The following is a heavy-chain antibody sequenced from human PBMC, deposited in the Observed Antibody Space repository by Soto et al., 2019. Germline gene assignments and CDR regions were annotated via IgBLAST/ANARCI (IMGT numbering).Heavy chain of an antibody. CDR2: INHSGST. CDR3: ARDYGRNFDY. V-gene: IGHV4-34*01. J-gene: IGHJ4*02. Sequence: PSETLSLTCAVYGGSFSGYYWSWIRQPPGKGLEWIGEINHSGSTNYNPSLKSRVTISVDTSKNQFSLKLSSVTAADTAVYYCARDYGRNFDYWGQGTLVTVSS. D-gene: IGHD3-10*01. CDR1: GGSFSGYY.